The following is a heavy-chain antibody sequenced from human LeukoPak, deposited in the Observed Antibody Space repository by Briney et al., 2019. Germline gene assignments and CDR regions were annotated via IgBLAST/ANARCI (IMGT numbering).Heavy chain of an antibody. CDR1: GFTFSTSW. D-gene: IGHD6-6*01. V-gene: IGHV3-7*01. CDR2: IKDDGTKI. J-gene: IGHJ4*02. Sequence: GGSLRLPCATPGFTFSTSWMNWGCPAPGRGLEWVANIKDDGTKIYYVDSVKGRFTISRDNAKNSLYLQMNSLRAEDTAIYYCVRDVGISSSLWGQGTLVTVSS. CDR3: VRDVGISSSL.